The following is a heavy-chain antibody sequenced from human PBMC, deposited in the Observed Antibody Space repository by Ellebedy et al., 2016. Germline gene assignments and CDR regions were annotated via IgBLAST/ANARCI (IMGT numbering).Heavy chain of an antibody. J-gene: IGHJ4*02. D-gene: IGHD3-3*01. CDR3: AKDHDFWSGWTYFDY. CDR1: GFTFSSYG. V-gene: IGHV3-64*04. Sequence: GGSLRLSXAASGFTFSSYGMHWVRQAPGKGLEYVSAISSNGGSTYYADSVKGRFTISRDNSKNTLYLQMNSLRAEDTAVYYCAKDHDFWSGWTYFDYWGQGTLVTVSS. CDR2: ISSNGGST.